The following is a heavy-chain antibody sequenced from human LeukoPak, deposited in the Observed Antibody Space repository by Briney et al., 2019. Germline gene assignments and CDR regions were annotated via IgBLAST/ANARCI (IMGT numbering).Heavy chain of an antibody. J-gene: IGHJ3*02. V-gene: IGHV3-23*01. Sequence: PGGSLRLSCAASGFTFSSYGMHWVRQAPGKGLEWVSAISGSGGSTYYADSVKGRFTISRDNSKNTLYLQMNSLRAEDTAVYYCAKHMPDYYDSSGYYYEAFDIWGQGTMVTVSS. CDR3: AKHMPDYYDSSGYYYEAFDI. CDR1: GFTFSSYG. CDR2: ISGSGGST. D-gene: IGHD3-22*01.